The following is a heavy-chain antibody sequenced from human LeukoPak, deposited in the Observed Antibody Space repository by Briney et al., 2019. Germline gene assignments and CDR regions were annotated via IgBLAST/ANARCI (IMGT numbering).Heavy chain of an antibody. V-gene: IGHV4-31*03. CDR1: GGSIRSGGYF. CDR3: ARKDYYDSGGLDY. Sequence: SETLSLTCTVSGGSIRSGGYFWSWIRQHPGKGLEWIGYIQYSGSTYYNPSLKSRVTISEDTSKNQFSLKLSSATAADTAVYYCARKDYYDSGGLDYWGQGTLVTVSS. CDR2: IQYSGST. J-gene: IGHJ4*02. D-gene: IGHD3-22*01.